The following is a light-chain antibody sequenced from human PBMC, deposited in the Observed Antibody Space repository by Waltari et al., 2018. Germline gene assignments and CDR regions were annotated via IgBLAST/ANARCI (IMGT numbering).Light chain of an antibody. CDR1: SSDIGAFKY. CDR2: DVN. J-gene: IGLJ1*01. CDR3: SSYTTSSTYV. V-gene: IGLV2-14*03. Sequence: QSALTQTASVSGSPGQSITISCTGTSSDIGAFKYVSWYQQHPGKAPKLIIYDVNSRPAGVSNQFSGAKSGNTASLTISGLQAEDEADYYCSSYTTSSTYVLGTGTKVTVL.